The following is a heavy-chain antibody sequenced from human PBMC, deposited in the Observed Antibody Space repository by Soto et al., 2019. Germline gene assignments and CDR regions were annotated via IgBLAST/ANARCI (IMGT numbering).Heavy chain of an antibody. J-gene: IGHJ4*02. Sequence: QVQLQESGPRLVKPSQTLSLTCSVSGGSINRGGFYWRWIRQVPGKDLEWIGDVYYSGSIYYSPSLKRRLTISADTPRNQLSLNLTSVTAADTAVYYCAGAAYYYDDSDYYVDSWGQGILVTVSS. CDR3: AGAAYYYDDSDYYVDS. CDR1: GGSINRGGFY. D-gene: IGHD3-22*01. V-gene: IGHV4-31*02. CDR2: VYYSGSI.